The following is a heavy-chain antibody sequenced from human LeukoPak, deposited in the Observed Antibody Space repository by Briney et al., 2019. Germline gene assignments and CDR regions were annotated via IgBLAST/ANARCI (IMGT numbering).Heavy chain of an antibody. CDR1: GASISSGSHY. CDR2: IYYRGTT. V-gene: IGHV4-61*01. CDR3: ARSFYSSGWYTLLRWFDT. Sequence: PSETLSLTCVVSGASISSGSHYWNWIRQSPGRGLEWIGHIYYRGTTNYTPSLKSRVTISVDTSMNQFSLRLTSVTAADTAVYFCARSFYSSGWYTLLRWFDTWGQGALVTVSS. D-gene: IGHD6-19*01. J-gene: IGHJ5*02.